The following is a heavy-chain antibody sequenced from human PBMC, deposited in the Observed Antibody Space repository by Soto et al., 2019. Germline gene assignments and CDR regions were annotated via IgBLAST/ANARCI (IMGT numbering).Heavy chain of an antibody. CDR1: GGSISSSSYY. CDR3: ARGIPRIAARPDADY. J-gene: IGHJ4*02. D-gene: IGHD6-6*01. Sequence: QLQLQESGPGLVKPSETLSLTCTVSGGSISSSSYYWGWIRQPPGKGVEWIGNIYYSGSTYYNPSLKSRVTITAYTSKNHSSLKLSTVTAADAAVYYCARGIPRIAARPDADYWGQGHLVTASS. V-gene: IGHV4-39*02. CDR2: IYYSGST.